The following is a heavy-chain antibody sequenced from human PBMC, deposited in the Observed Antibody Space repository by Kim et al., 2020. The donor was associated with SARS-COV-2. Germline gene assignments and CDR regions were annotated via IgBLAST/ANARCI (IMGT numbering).Heavy chain of an antibody. CDR1: GFTFSSYG. D-gene: IGHD6-19*01. CDR2: ISYDGSNK. J-gene: IGHJ4*02. V-gene: IGHV3-30*03. Sequence: GGSLRLSCAASGFTFSSYGMHWVRQAPGKGLEWVAVISYDGSNKYYADSVKGRFTISRDNSKNTLYLQMNSLRAEDTAVYYCAIAVAGTQDPFDYWGQGT. CDR3: AIAVAGTQDPFDY.